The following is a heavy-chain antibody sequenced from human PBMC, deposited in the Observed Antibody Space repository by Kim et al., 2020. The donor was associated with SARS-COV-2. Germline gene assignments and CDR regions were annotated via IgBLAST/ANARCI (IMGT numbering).Heavy chain of an antibody. Sequence: VNGRFTISRDNAKNSLYLQMNSLTTGDTALYYCSRGGDNWNYSYYYGMDVWGQGTTVTVSS. V-gene: IGHV3-9*01. J-gene: IGHJ6*02. CDR3: SRGGDNWNYSYYYGMDV. D-gene: IGHD1-7*01.